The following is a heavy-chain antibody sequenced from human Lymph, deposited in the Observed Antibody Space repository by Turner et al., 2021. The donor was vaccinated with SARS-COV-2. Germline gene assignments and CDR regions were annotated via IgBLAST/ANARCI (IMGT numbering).Heavy chain of an antibody. CDR3: ARGGRPPWQWLGLGNFYY. CDR1: GVTFSSYS. Sequence: EVKLVESGGGLVKPGGTLRLSCAASGVTFSSYSMNWVRQAPGKGLEWVSFISGSSSYIYYADSVKGRFTISRDNAKNSLYLQMNSLRAEDTALYYCARGGRPPWQWLGLGNFYYWGQGTLVTVSS. D-gene: IGHD6-19*01. V-gene: IGHV3-21*02. J-gene: IGHJ4*02. CDR2: ISGSSSYI.